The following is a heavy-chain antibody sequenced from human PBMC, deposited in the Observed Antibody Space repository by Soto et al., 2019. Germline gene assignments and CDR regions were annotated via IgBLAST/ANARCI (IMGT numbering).Heavy chain of an antibody. CDR1: VGSIRSYY. V-gene: IGHV4-59*01. CDR2: FYHSGNS. CDR3: ARISSVDPYGYVNGGLDV. J-gene: IGHJ6*02. Sequence: SEPLSLTCSVSVGSIRSYYWSWIRQSPEKGLEWIGYFYHSGNSNYNPSLKSRVTISVDTSKNQLSLSLRSVTAADTAVYFCARISSVDPYGYVNGGLDVWGQGTTVTVSS. D-gene: IGHD5-18*01.